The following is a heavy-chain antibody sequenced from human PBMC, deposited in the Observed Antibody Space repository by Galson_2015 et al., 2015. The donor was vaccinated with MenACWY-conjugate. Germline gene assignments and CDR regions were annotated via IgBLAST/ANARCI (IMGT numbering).Heavy chain of an antibody. V-gene: IGHV4-39*07. J-gene: IGHJ4*02. Sequence: SETLSLTCIVSGGPFSCTNCYWGWIRQPPGKGLEWIGNIYYSGSTYYNPSLKSRLTISVDTSKNQFSLKLTSVTAADTAVYYCARAAAMSPYYFFDYWGQGTLVTVSS. CDR3: ARAAAMSPYYFFDY. CDR2: IYYSGST. CDR1: GGPFSCTNCY. D-gene: IGHD2-21*01.